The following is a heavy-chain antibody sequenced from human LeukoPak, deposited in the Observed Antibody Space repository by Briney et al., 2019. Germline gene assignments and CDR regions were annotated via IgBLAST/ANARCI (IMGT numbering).Heavy chain of an antibody. J-gene: IGHJ4*02. Sequence: PGGSLRLSCAASGFNVFSTYMGWVRQTPGQGLERVSVIYSGGSTHYADSVRDRFTISRHNSKNTLYLQMNSLRADDTAVYCCARSPAAGPFDHCGQGALVTVSS. CDR2: IYSGGST. CDR3: ARSPAAGPFDH. CDR1: GFNVFSTY. V-gene: IGHV3-53*01. D-gene: IGHD6-13*01.